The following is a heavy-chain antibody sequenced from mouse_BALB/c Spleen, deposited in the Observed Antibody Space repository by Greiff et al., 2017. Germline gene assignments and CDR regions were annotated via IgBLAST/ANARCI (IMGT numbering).Heavy chain of an antibody. J-gene: IGHJ4*01. CDR1: GFTFSSYG. CDR3: ARQTAAMDY. Sequence: EVQVVESGGDLVKPGGSLKLSCAASGFTFSSYGMSWVRQTPDKRLEWVATISSGGSYTYYPDSVKGRFTISRDNAKNTLYLQMSSLKSEDTAMYYCARQTAAMDYWGQGTSVTVSS. CDR2: ISSGGSYT. D-gene: IGHD1-2*01. V-gene: IGHV5-6*01.